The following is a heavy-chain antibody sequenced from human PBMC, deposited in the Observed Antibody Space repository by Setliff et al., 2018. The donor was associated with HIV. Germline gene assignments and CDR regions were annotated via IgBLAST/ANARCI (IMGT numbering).Heavy chain of an antibody. D-gene: IGHD3-22*01. CDR1: GYTFTTYG. CDR3: ASSYYYDLIFFDY. CDR2: IIPIFGTT. J-gene: IGHJ4*02. V-gene: IGHV1-18*01. Sequence: GASVKVSCKASGYTFTTYGITWVRQAPGQGLEWMGWIIPIFGTTIYAEKFQGRVTMTRDTSTSTVYMELSSLRSEDTAVYYCASSYYYDLIFFDYWGQGTLVTVSS.